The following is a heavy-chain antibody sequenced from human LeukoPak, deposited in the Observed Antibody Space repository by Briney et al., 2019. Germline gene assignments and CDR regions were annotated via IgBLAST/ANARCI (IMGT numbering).Heavy chain of an antibody. CDR1: GFTFSSYA. D-gene: IGHD3-10*01. Sequence: AGGSLRLSCAASGFTFSSYAMHWVRQAPGKGLEWVAVISYDGSNKYYADSVKGRFTISRDNSKNTLYLQMNSLRAEDTAVYYCARAMVRGDPIVYYYGMDVWGKGTTVTVSS. CDR2: ISYDGSNK. CDR3: ARAMVRGDPIVYYYGMDV. J-gene: IGHJ6*04. V-gene: IGHV3-30*04.